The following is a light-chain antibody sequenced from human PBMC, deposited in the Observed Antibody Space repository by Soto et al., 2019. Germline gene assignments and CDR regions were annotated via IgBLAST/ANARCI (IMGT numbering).Light chain of an antibody. V-gene: IGKV3-20*01. CDR3: QQYGSSLWT. CDR1: ESVPLNY. Sequence: EIVMTPSPATLSVSPGERATLSCRASESVPLNYLAWYQQKPGQAPRLLIYGASSRATGIPDRFSGSGSGTDFTLTISRLEPEDFAVYYCQQYGSSLWTFGQGTKVDIK. J-gene: IGKJ1*01. CDR2: GAS.